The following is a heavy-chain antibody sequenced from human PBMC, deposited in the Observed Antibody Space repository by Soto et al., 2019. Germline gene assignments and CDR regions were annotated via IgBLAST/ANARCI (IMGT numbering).Heavy chain of an antibody. CDR1: GYSFTSYW. V-gene: IGHV5-10-1*01. D-gene: IGHD2-2*01. Sequence: GESLKISCKGSGYSFTSYWISWVRQMPGKGLEWMGRIDPSDSYTNYSPSFQGHVTISADKSISTAYLQWSSLKASDTAMYYCARHGAVPAAVRAWFDPWGQGTLVTVSS. CDR2: IDPSDSYT. J-gene: IGHJ5*02. CDR3: ARHGAVPAAVRAWFDP.